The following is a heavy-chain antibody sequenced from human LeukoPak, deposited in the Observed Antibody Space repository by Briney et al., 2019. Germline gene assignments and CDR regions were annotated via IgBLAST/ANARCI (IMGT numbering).Heavy chain of an antibody. CDR3: AKDHRPRGYYGSGSYYKGDAFDI. CDR1: GFTFSSYG. V-gene: IGHV3-33*06. CDR2: IWYDGSNK. J-gene: IGHJ3*02. D-gene: IGHD3-10*01. Sequence: GGSLRLSCAASGFTFSSYGMHWVRQAPGKGLEWVAVIWYDGSNKYYAGSVKGRFTISRDNSKNTLYLQMNSLRAEDTAVYYCAKDHRPRGYYGSGSYYKGDAFDIWGQGTMVTVSS.